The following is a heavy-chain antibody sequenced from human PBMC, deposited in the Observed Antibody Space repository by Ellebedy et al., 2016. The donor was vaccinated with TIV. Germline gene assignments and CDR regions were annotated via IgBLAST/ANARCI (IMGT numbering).Heavy chain of an antibody. CDR3: ARDRSAVALPIRGWFDP. Sequence: ASVKVSCXASGYTFTVYYMHWVRQAPGQGLEWMGWINPNSGGTNYAQKFQGRVTMTRDTSISTAYMELSRLRSDDTAVYYCARDRSAVALPIRGWFDPWGQGTLVTVSS. CDR1: GYTFTVYY. J-gene: IGHJ5*02. D-gene: IGHD6-19*01. CDR2: INPNSGGT. V-gene: IGHV1-2*02.